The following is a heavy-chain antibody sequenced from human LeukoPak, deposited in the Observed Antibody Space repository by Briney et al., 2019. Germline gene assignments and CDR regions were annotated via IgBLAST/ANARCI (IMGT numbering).Heavy chain of an antibody. CDR1: EYTFTGYH. V-gene: IGHV1-2*02. CDR2: INPNSGDT. CDR3: ARGRGRVVVTYCDY. J-gene: IGHJ4*02. D-gene: IGHD3-22*01. Sequence: ASVKVSCKASEYTFTGYHMHWVRQAPGQGLGWMGWINPNSGDTNFAQRFQGRVTMTRDTSISTAYMELSRLTSDDTAVYYCARGRGRVVVTYCDYWGQGTLVTVSS.